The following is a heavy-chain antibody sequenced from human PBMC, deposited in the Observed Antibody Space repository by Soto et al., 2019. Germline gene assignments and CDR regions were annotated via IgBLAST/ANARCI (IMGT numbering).Heavy chain of an antibody. Sequence: ASVKVSCKASGYTFTSYCISWVRQAPGQGLEWMGWISAYNGNTNYAQKLQGRVTMTTDTSTSTAYMELRSLRSDDTAVYYCARVPYSSGWYGGYCYYGMDVRGQGTTVTVSS. CDR1: GYTFTSYC. CDR3: ARVPYSSGWYGGYCYYGMDV. D-gene: IGHD6-19*01. CDR2: ISAYNGNT. V-gene: IGHV1-18*01. J-gene: IGHJ6*02.